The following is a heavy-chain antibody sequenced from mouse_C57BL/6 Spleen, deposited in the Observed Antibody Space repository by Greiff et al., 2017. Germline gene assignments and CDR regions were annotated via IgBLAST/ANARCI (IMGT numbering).Heavy chain of an antibody. CDR1: GFTFSDAW. D-gene: IGHD1-1*01. CDR2: IRNKANNHAT. V-gene: IGHV6-6*01. J-gene: IGHJ2*01. Sequence: EVKLVESGGGLVQPGGSMKLSCAASGFTFSDAWMDWVRQSPEKGLDWVAEIRNKANNHATYYAESVKGRLAISRDDSKSRVYLQMNSLRAEDTGIYYCTFRYYGSSDLDDWGQGTTLTVSS. CDR3: TFRYYGSSDLDD.